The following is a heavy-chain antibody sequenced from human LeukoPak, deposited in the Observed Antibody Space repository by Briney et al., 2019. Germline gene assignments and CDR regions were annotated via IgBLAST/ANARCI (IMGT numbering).Heavy chain of an antibody. V-gene: IGHV3-30*18. CDR2: ISYDGSNK. D-gene: IGHD5-24*01. CDR3: AKDRSLERWPPQDYFDY. CDR1: GFTFSSYG. Sequence: GGSLRLSCAASGFTFSSYGMHWLRQAPGKGLEWVAVISYDGSNKYYADSVKGRFTISRDNSKNTLYLQMNSLRGEDTAVYYCAKDRSLERWPPQDYFDYWGQGTLVTVSS. J-gene: IGHJ4*02.